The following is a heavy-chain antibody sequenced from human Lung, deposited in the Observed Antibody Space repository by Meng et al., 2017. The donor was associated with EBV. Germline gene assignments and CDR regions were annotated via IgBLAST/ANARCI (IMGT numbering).Heavy chain of an antibody. J-gene: IGHJ4*02. CDR3: ARAGYDSSGYYPQPFDY. CDR1: GYTFPSYY. Sequence: VQGGAGVKQPEAAVQVSGKASGYTFPSYYMHWVRRAPGQGCEWMGIINAGNGNTKYSQRFQGRVTITRDTSASTAYMELSSLRSEDTTVYYCARAGYDSSGYYPQPFDYWGQGTLVTVSS. CDR2: INAGNGNT. V-gene: IGHV1-3*01. D-gene: IGHD3-22*01.